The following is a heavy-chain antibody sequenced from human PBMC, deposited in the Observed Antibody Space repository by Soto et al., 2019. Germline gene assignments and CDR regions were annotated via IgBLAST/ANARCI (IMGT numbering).Heavy chain of an antibody. CDR1: GYSFSSYW. CDR2: IYPSDSKV. Sequence: GGSLKISCKTSGYSFSSYWIVWVRQMPGKGLEWMGIIYPSDSKVKYNPSVQGQVTMSADKSIATTYLQWNSLKASDTAIYFCARGNIANWFGPWGQGTPVTVSS. J-gene: IGHJ5*02. D-gene: IGHD3-16*02. CDR3: ARGNIANWFGP. V-gene: IGHV5-51*01.